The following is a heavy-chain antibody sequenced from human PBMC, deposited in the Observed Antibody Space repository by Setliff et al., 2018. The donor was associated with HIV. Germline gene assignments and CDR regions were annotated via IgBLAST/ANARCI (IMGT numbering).Heavy chain of an antibody. J-gene: IGHJ6*04. Sequence: ASVKVSCKTSGHPFSNYDIIWVRRATGQGLEWMGWMNPNSGAAGYAQKFKDRFIMTRDTSISTAYMELSSLTSEDTAVYYCASGKGVRGVIIRGGLDVWGKGTTVTVSS. CDR3: ASGKGVRGVIIRGGLDV. CDR2: MNPNSGAA. CDR1: GHPFSNYD. V-gene: IGHV1-8*01. D-gene: IGHD3-10*01.